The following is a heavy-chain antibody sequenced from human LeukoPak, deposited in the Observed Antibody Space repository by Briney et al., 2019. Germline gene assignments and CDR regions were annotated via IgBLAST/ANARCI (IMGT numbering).Heavy chain of an antibody. J-gene: IGHJ6*03. Sequence: GGSLRLSCAASGFTFSSYAMSWVRQAPGEGLEWVSGLTGSGGNTYYAASVKGRFTISRDNSKNTLSLQMNSLRAEDAAVYYCVKFRGIQHYNYHMDVWGNGTTVTVSS. CDR3: VKFRGIQHYNYHMDV. CDR1: GFTFSSYA. V-gene: IGHV3-23*01. D-gene: IGHD3-10*01. CDR2: LTGSGGNT.